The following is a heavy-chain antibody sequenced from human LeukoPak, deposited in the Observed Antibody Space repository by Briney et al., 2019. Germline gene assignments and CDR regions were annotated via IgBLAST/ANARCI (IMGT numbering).Heavy chain of an antibody. Sequence: SETLSLTCAVYGGSFSGYYWSWIRQPPGKGLEWIGEINHSGSTNYNPSLKSRVTISVDTSQKQFSLRLTSVTAADTAVYYCARQTGSGLFILPGGQGTLVTVSS. D-gene: IGHD3/OR15-3a*01. J-gene: IGHJ4*02. V-gene: IGHV4-34*01. CDR2: INHSGST. CDR3: ARQTGSGLFILP. CDR1: GGSFSGYY.